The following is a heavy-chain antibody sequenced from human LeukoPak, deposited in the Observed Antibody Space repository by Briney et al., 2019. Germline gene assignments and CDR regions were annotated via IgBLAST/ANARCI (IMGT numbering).Heavy chain of an antibody. CDR3: ARGRGGFDM. Sequence: GGSLRLSCAASGFTFSSYAMHWVRQAPGKGLEYVSAISSNGGSTYYANSVKGRFTISRDNAKNSLYLQMNSLRAEDTAVYYCARGRGGFDMWGQGTKVAASS. V-gene: IGHV3-64*01. CDR1: GFTFSSYA. D-gene: IGHD2-15*01. J-gene: IGHJ3*02. CDR2: ISSNGGST.